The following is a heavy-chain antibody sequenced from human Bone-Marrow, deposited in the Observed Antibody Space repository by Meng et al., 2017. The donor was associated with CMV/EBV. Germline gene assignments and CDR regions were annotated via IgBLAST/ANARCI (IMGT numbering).Heavy chain of an antibody. CDR3: AREDDSSGLDY. D-gene: IGHD3-22*01. CDR2: IYYSGNT. J-gene: IGHJ4*02. Sequence: SETLSLTCSVSGGSVGSGGYYWTWVRQRPGQGLEWIGYIYYSGNTFYNPSLKSRVTISLDRSDNQFFLRLNSVTAADTAVYYCAREDDSSGLDYWGQGTRVTGSS. CDR1: GGSVGSGGYY. V-gene: IGHV4-31*03.